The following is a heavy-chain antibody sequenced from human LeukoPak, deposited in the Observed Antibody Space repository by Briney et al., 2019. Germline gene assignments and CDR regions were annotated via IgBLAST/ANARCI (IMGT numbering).Heavy chain of an antibody. V-gene: IGHV1-3*01. Sequence: ASVKVSCKASGYTFTSCAMHWVRQAPGQRLEWMGWINAGNGNTKYSQKFQGRVTITRDTSASTAYMELSSLRSEDTAVYYCASSGSSWYPPGYWGQGTLVTVSS. CDR3: ASSGSSWYPPGY. J-gene: IGHJ4*02. D-gene: IGHD6-13*01. CDR1: GYTFTSCA. CDR2: INAGNGNT.